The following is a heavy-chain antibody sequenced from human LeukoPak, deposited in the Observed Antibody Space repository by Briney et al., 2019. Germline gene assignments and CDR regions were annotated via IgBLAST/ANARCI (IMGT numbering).Heavy chain of an antibody. CDR2: LSGSGGST. V-gene: IGHV3-23*01. J-gene: IGHJ4*02. CDR3: AKSKVWRIYRYTFDY. Sequence: PGGSLRLSCAASGFTFNTHAMSWVRQAPGKGLDWVSTLSGSGGSTYYADSVKGRFTVSRDNSKNTLYLELNSLRAEDTAVYYCAKSKVWRIYRYTFDYWGQGALVTVSA. D-gene: IGHD3-16*02. CDR1: GFTFNTHA.